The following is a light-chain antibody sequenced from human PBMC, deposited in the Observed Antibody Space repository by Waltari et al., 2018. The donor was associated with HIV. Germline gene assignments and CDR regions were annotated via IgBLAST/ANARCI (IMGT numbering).Light chain of an antibody. V-gene: IGKV3-20*01. J-gene: IGKJ1*01. CDR1: QTISDNY. CDR3: QLYGASRWP. Sequence: IVLTQSPGTLPLSPGERATLSCSASQTISDNYLVWYQQKPGQAPRLLMFGTSNRVTGIPDRFSGSGSGTDFTLTISRLGPEDFAVYYCQLYGASRWPFGPGTQLEVK. CDR2: GTS.